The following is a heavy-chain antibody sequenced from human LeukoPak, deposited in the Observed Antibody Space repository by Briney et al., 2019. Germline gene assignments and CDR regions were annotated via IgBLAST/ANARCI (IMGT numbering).Heavy chain of an antibody. D-gene: IGHD3-22*01. Sequence: ASVKVSCKASGHTFTAYYMFWVRQAPGQGLEWMGWINPNSGGTNYAQKFQGRVTMTRDTSISTAYMELSRLRSDDTAVYYCARDRRYYDSSGSIDYWGQGTLVTVSS. CDR3: ARDRRYYDSSGSIDY. CDR2: INPNSGGT. V-gene: IGHV1-2*02. J-gene: IGHJ4*02. CDR1: GHTFTAYY.